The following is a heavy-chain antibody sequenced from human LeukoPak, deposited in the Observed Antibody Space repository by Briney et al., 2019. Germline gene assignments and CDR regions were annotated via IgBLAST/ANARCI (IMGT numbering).Heavy chain of an antibody. CDR1: GFTFSSYG. J-gene: IGHJ4*02. V-gene: IGHV3-30*02. Sequence: PGGPLRLSCAASGFTFSSYGMHWVRQAPGKGLEWVAFIRYDGSNKYYADSVKGRFTISRDNSKNTLYLQMNSLRAEDTAVYYCAKDPFPVGAVAGSLDYWGQGTLVTVSS. D-gene: IGHD6-19*01. CDR2: IRYDGSNK. CDR3: AKDPFPVGAVAGSLDY.